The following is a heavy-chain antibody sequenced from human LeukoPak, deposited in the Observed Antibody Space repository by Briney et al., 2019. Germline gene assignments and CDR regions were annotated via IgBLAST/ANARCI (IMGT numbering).Heavy chain of an antibody. CDR2: IYYNGNT. CDR3: ARDSEDAFDI. Sequence: PSETLSLTCTVSGGSIGSGDYYWSWIRQPPGKGLEWIGYIYYNGNTYYIPSLSSRLTISIDTSKSQFSLRLSSVTAADTAVYFCARDSEDAFDIWGQGTMVTVSS. CDR1: GGSIGSGDYY. J-gene: IGHJ3*02. V-gene: IGHV4-30-4*01.